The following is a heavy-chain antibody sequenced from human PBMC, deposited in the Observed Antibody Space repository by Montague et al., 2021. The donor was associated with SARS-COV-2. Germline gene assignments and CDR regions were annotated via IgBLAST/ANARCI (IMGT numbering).Heavy chain of an antibody. Sequence: PALVKPTQTLTLTRTFSGFSLSTSGMCVSWIRQPPGKALEWLTLIDWDDDKYYSTSLKTRLTISKDTSKNQVALTMTNMDPVDTATYYCARSYGTTVVTRAFDYWGQGTLVTVSS. CDR1: GFSLSTSGMC. CDR2: IDWDDDK. CDR3: ARSYGTTVVTRAFDY. D-gene: IGHD4-23*01. J-gene: IGHJ4*02. V-gene: IGHV2-70*01.